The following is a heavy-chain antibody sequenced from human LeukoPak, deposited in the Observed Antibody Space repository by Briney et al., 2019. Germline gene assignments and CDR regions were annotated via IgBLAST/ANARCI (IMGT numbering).Heavy chain of an antibody. J-gene: IGHJ4*02. CDR2: IYYRGTT. CDR3: ARLTEGNTYGHEGTFDY. D-gene: IGHD5-18*01. Sequence: SETLSLTCTVSGGSISSSSYYWGWLRQPPGKGLEWIGSIYYRGTTYYNPSLKSRVTISVDTSKNQFSLKLSSVTAGDTAVYYCARLTEGNTYGHEGTFDYWGQGTLATVSS. CDR1: GGSISSSSYY. V-gene: IGHV4-39*01.